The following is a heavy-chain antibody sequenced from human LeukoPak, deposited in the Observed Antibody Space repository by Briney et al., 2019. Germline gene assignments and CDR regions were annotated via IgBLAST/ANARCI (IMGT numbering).Heavy chain of an antibody. Sequence: PGRCLRLSCAASGFTFSSYEMNWVSQAPGKGMEWVSYISISSSGSTKYYADSVKGRLTISRDNAKNSLYLQMNSLRAEDTAVYYCAREQQQVASFDYWGQGTLVTVSS. V-gene: IGHV3-48*03. D-gene: IGHD6-13*01. CDR3: AREQQQVASFDY. CDR1: GFTFSSYE. CDR2: ISISSSGSTK. J-gene: IGHJ4*02.